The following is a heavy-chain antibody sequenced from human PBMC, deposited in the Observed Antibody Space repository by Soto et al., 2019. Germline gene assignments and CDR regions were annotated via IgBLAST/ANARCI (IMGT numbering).Heavy chain of an antibody. J-gene: IGHJ6*02. CDR2: ISPNYGKT. D-gene: IGHD4-17*01. Sequence: GASVKVSCKASGGTFSSYAISWVRQAPGQGLEWMGGISPNYGKTNYAQKLQGRVTMTTDTSTSTAYMELRSLRSDDTAVYYCARDKRTTVTTFLDYYYGMDVWGQGTTVTVSS. CDR1: GGTFSSYA. CDR3: ARDKRTTVTTFLDYYYGMDV. V-gene: IGHV1-18*01.